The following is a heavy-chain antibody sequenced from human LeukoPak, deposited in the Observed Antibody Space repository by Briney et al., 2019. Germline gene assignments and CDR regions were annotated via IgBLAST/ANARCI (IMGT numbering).Heavy chain of an antibody. CDR2: IYYSGST. J-gene: IGHJ6*02. D-gene: IGHD3-22*01. Sequence: PSETLSLTCTVSGGSISNYYWSWIRQPPGKGLEWIGYIYYSGSTNYNPSLKSRVTISVDTSKNQFSLNLSSVTAADTAMYYCARDRSPEGYYDSSHWDYYHGMDVWGQGTTVTVSS. CDR3: ARDRSPEGYYDSSHWDYYHGMDV. V-gene: IGHV4-59*01. CDR1: GGSISNYY.